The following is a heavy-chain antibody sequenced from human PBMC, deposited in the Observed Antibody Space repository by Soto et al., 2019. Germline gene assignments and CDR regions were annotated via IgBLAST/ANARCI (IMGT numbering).Heavy chain of an antibody. Sequence: SETLSLTCTVSGGSISSGGYYWSWIRQHPGKGLEWIGYIYYSGSTYYNPSLKSRVTISVDTSKNQFSLKLSSVTAADTAVYYCARGVNPNCSGGSCAPEDYFDYWGQGTLVTVSS. CDR3: ARGVNPNCSGGSCAPEDYFDY. V-gene: IGHV4-31*03. J-gene: IGHJ4*02. D-gene: IGHD2-15*01. CDR1: GGSISSGGYY. CDR2: IYYSGST.